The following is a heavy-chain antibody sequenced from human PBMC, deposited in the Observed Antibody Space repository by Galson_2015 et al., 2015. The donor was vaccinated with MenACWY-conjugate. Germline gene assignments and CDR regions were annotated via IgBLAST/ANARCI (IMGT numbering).Heavy chain of an antibody. CDR2: SYSSGNT. V-gene: IGHV4-39*07. J-gene: IGHJ4*02. CDR1: GDSISSKSYS. D-gene: IGHD1-1*01. CDR3: SRVRGTTGTDS. Sequence: ETLSLTCTVTGDSISSKSYSWGWVRQPPGQGLEWIGTSYSSGNTHYNPSLKSRVTISVDTSENQFSLKLTSVTTADTAVYYCSRVRGTTGTDSWGQGTLVSVSS.